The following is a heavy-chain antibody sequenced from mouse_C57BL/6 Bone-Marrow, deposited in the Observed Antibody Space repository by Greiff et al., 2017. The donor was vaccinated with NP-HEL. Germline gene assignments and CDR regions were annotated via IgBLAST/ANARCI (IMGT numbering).Heavy chain of an antibody. V-gene: IGHV5-4*01. Sequence: DVMLVESGGGLVKPGGSLKLSCAASGFTFSSYAMSWVRQTPEKRLEWVATISDGGSYTYYPDNVKGRFTISRDNAKNNLYLQMSHLQSEDTAMYYCARDNTTVVVPFDYWGQGTTLTVSS. CDR2: ISDGGSYT. CDR1: GFTFSSYA. CDR3: ARDNTTVVVPFDY. D-gene: IGHD1-1*01. J-gene: IGHJ2*01.